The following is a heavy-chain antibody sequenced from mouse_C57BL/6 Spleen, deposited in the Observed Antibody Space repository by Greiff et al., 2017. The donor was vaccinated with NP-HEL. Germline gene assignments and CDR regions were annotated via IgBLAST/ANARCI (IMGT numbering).Heavy chain of an antibody. CDR3: ARVGQLWPLAWFAY. D-gene: IGHD3-2*01. CDR1: GYSITSGYY. Sequence: EVKLQESGPGLVKPSQSLSLTCSVTGYSITSGYYWYWIRQFPGNKLYWMGYISYDGSNHYNPSLKNRISITRDTSTNQFFRKLNSVTTEDPASYYCARVGQLWPLAWFAYWGQGTLVTVSA. CDR2: ISYDGSN. V-gene: IGHV3-6*01. J-gene: IGHJ3*01.